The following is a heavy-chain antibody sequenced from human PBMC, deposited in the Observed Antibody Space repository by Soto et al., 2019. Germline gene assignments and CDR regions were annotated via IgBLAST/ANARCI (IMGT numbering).Heavy chain of an antibody. Sequence: AKVSCKDSGYTFTSYARSWLRQAPGQGLEWMGWISAYNGHTNYAQKLQGRVTMTTDTSTSTAYMELRSLRSDDTAVYYCARGNRIEVFDIWGQGTMVIVSS. J-gene: IGHJ3*02. CDR1: GYTFTSYA. D-gene: IGHD2-15*01. CDR2: ISAYNGHT. V-gene: IGHV1-18*01. CDR3: ARGNRIEVFDI.